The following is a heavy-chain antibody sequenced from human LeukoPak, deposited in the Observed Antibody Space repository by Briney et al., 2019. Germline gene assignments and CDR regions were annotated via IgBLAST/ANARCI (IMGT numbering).Heavy chain of an antibody. CDR3: ARKFPFGGWRIFDY. J-gene: IGHJ4*02. CDR1: GGSISSYC. V-gene: IGHV4-4*07. Sequence: SETLSLTCTVSGGSISSYCWSWIRQPAGKGLEWIGRIYTSGSTNYNPSLKSRVTMSVDTSKNQFSLKLSSVTAEDTAVYYCARKFPFGGWRIFDYWGQGTLVTVSS. D-gene: IGHD6-19*01. CDR2: IYTSGST.